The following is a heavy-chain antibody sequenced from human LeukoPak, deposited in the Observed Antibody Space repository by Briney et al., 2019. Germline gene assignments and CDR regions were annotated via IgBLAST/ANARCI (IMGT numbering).Heavy chain of an antibody. D-gene: IGHD2-15*01. CDR2: INPSGGGT. V-gene: IGHV1-46*01. CDR3: ARGYCSGGTCNLDY. CDR1: GYTFTSYY. Sequence: ASVKASCKASGYTFTSYYIHWVRQAPEQGLEWMGIINPSGGGTTYAQKFQGRVTMTRDTSTSTVYMELSSLRSEDTAVYYCARGYCSGGTCNLDYWGLGTLVTVSS. J-gene: IGHJ4*02.